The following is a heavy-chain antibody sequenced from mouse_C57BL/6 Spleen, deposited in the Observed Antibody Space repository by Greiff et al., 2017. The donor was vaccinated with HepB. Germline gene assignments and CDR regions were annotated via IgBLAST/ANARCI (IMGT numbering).Heavy chain of an antibody. CDR3: ARWANWDGFPYFDY. J-gene: IGHJ2*01. CDR1: GFNIKDYY. D-gene: IGHD4-1*01. CDR2: IDPEDGET. Sequence: VQLKQSGAELVKPGASVKLSCTASGFNIKDYYMHWVKQRTEQGLEWIGRIDPEDGETKYAPKFQGKATLTADTSSNTAYLQLSSLTSEDTAVYYCARWANWDGFPYFDYWGQGTTLTVSS. V-gene: IGHV14-2*01.